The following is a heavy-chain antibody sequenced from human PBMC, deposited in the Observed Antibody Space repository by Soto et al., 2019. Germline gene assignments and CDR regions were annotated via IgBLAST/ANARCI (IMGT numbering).Heavy chain of an antibody. Sequence: QVQLVQSGAEVKKPGASVKVSCKASGYTFTSYGISWVRQAPGQGLEWMGWISAYNGNTNYAQKLQGRVTMTTDKATSTAYMELRSLRSDDTAVYYGARDAYYDFWSGYYLQPSTVYYYGMDVWGQGTTVTVSS. V-gene: IGHV1-18*01. CDR2: ISAYNGNT. D-gene: IGHD3-3*01. CDR1: GYTFTSYG. CDR3: ARDAYYDFWSGYYLQPSTVYYYGMDV. J-gene: IGHJ6*02.